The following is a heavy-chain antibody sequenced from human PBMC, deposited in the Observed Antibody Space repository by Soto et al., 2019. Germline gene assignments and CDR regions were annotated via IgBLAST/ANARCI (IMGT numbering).Heavy chain of an antibody. Sequence: PGGSLRLSCAASGFTFSGHWMHWVRQAPGKGLVWVSRVNSDGTRVNYADSVQGRFSISRDNARNTLYLQMNSLRAEDTAVYYCARVVPESYYDILTGPQLAPVYYYYMDVWGKGTTVTVSS. CDR1: GFTFSGHW. J-gene: IGHJ6*03. V-gene: IGHV3-74*01. D-gene: IGHD3-9*01. CDR3: ARVVPESYYDILTGPQLAPVYYYYMDV. CDR2: VNSDGTRV.